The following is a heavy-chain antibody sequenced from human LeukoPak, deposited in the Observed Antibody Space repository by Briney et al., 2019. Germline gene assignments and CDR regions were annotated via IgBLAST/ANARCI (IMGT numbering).Heavy chain of an antibody. Sequence: GGSLRLSCAASGFTFSSYEMNWVRQAPGKGLEWVSYISSSGSTIYYADSVKGRFTISRDNAKNSLYLQMNSLRAEDTAGYYCARDGDYGDYPDYWGQGTLVTVSS. V-gene: IGHV3-48*03. J-gene: IGHJ4*02. CDR3: ARDGDYGDYPDY. D-gene: IGHD4-17*01. CDR2: ISSSGSTI. CDR1: GFTFSSYE.